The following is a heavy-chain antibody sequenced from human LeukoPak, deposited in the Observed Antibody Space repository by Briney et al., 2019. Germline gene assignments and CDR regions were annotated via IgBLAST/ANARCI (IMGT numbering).Heavy chain of an antibody. CDR2: IYYSGST. D-gene: IGHD3-10*01. V-gene: IGHV4-59*01. CDR1: GGSISSYY. CDR3: ARVSPMVRGVIITGAFDI. Sequence: PSETLSLTCTVSGGSISSYYWSWIRQPPGKGLEWIGYIYYSGSTNYNPSLKSRVTISVDTSKNQVSLKLSSVTAADTAVYYCARVSPMVRGVIITGAFDIWGQGTMVTVSS. J-gene: IGHJ3*02.